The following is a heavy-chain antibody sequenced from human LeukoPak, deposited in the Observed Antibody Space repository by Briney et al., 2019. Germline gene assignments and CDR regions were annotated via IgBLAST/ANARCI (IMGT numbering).Heavy chain of an antibody. V-gene: IGHV3-73*01. CDR3: ARTVLYFDWLFDS. CDR1: GFTFSGSA. J-gene: IGHJ4*02. Sequence: GGSLRLSCAASGFTFSGSAMHWVRQASGKGLEWVGRIRSKANSYATAYAASVKGRFTISRDDSKNTAYLQMNSLKTEDTAVYYCARTVLYFDWLFDSWGLGTLVTVSS. CDR2: IRSKANSYAT. D-gene: IGHD3-9*01.